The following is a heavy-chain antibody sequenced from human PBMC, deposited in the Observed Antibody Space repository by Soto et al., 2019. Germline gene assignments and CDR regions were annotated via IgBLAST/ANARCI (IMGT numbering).Heavy chain of an antibody. Sequence: GGSLRLSCAASGFTFSSYAMHWVRQAPGKGLEWVAVISYDGSNKYYADSVKGRFTISRDNSKNTLYLQMNSLRAEDTAVYYCARGPLDYGDYGSLQDHWGQGTLVTVSS. D-gene: IGHD4-17*01. CDR1: GFTFSSYA. CDR3: ARGPLDYGDYGSLQDH. CDR2: ISYDGSNK. J-gene: IGHJ4*02. V-gene: IGHV3-30-3*01.